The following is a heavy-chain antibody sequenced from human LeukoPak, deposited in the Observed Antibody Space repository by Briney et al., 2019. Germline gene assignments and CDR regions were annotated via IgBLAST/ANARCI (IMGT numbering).Heavy chain of an antibody. D-gene: IGHD2-2*01. V-gene: IGHV5-51*01. Sequence: GESLKISCKGSGYSFTTYWIAWVRQMPGKGLEWMGIIYPADSDTRYSPSFQGQVTISADKSISTAYLQWSSLKASDTAMYYCSSTSSHSGAFDIWGQGTMVAVSS. CDR2: IYPADSDT. CDR3: SSTSSHSGAFDI. CDR1: GYSFTTYW. J-gene: IGHJ3*02.